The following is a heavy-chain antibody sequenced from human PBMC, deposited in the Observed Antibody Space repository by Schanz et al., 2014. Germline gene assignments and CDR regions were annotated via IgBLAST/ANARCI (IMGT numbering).Heavy chain of an antibody. D-gene: IGHD5-12*01. Sequence: VQLVESGGGLVKPGGSLRLSCAASGFTFSDYYMSWIRQAPGKGLEWVANIKQDGSEKYYVDSVKGRFTISRDNAKNSLYRQMNSLTADDTAVYDCARGVRVDYWGQGTLVTVSS. CDR1: GFTFSDYY. V-gene: IGHV3-7*01. J-gene: IGHJ4*02. CDR3: ARGVRVDY. CDR2: IKQDGSEK.